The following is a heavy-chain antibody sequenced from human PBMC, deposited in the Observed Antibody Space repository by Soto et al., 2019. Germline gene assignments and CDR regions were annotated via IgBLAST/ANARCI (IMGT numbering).Heavy chain of an antibody. CDR1: GFTFSSYW. Sequence: PGGSLRLSCAASGFTFSSYWMHWVRQAPGKGLVWVSRINSDGSSTSYADSVKGRFTISRDNPKNTLFLQMSNLRAEDTAVYYCAKSVGRPYYFDSWGQGTLVTVSS. D-gene: IGHD3-16*01. CDR3: AKSVGRPYYFDS. CDR2: INSDGSST. J-gene: IGHJ4*02. V-gene: IGHV3-74*01.